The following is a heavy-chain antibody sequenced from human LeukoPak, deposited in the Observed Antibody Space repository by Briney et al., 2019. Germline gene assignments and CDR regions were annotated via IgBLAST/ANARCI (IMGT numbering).Heavy chain of an antibody. CDR2: INSDGSST. CDR1: GFTFSNYW. CDR3: ARDSSYCSSTSCYNYFDY. J-gene: IGHJ4*02. D-gene: IGHD2-2*02. Sequence: GGSLRLSCAASGFTFSNYWMHWVRQAPGKGLVWVSRINSDGSSTTYADSVKGRFTISRDNAKNTLYLQMNSLRAKDTAVYYCARDSSYCSSTSCYNYFDYWGQGNLVTVSS. V-gene: IGHV3-74*01.